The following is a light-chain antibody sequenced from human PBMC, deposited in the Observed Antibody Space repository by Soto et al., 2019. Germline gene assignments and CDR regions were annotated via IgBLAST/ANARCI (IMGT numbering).Light chain of an antibody. J-gene: IGKJ1*01. CDR3: QQYNSYSWT. Sequence: DIQMTQSPFSLSASVGDRVTITCRASQSISRYLNWHQQKPGKAPKLLIYGASSLESGVPSRYSGSGSGTDFTLTISSLQPEDSATYYCQQYNSYSWTFGQGTKVEIK. CDR2: GAS. CDR1: QSISRY. V-gene: IGKV1-39*01.